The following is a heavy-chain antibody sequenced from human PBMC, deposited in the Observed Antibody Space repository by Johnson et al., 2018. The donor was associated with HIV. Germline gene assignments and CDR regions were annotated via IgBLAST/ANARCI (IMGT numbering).Heavy chain of an antibody. CDR1: GFTFSNAW. CDR3: ARIPGSGWEHDAFDI. J-gene: IGHJ3*02. V-gene: IGHV3-11*04. CDR2: LSSSGSTI. D-gene: IGHD6-19*01. Sequence: QEKLVESGGGLVQPGGSLSLSWAASGFTFSNAWMSWVRQAPGKGLQWVSYLSSSGSTIYYADSVKGRSTISRDNVKNSLYLQINSLRVEDTAVDYCARIPGSGWEHDAFDIWGQGTMVTVSS.